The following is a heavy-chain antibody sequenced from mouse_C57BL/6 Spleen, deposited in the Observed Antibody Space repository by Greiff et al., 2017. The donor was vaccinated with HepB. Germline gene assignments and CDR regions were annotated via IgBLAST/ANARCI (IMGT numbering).Heavy chain of an antibody. CDR1: GFTFSSYA. V-gene: IGHV5-4*01. J-gene: IGHJ2*01. Sequence: DVQLVESGGGLVKPGGSLKLSCAASGFTFSSYAMSWVRQTPEKRLEWVATISDGGSYTYYPDNVKGRFTISRDNAKNNLYLQMSHLKSEDTAMYYCARAPYGYDYWGQGTTLTVSS. D-gene: IGHD2-2*01. CDR3: ARAPYGYDY. CDR2: ISDGGSYT.